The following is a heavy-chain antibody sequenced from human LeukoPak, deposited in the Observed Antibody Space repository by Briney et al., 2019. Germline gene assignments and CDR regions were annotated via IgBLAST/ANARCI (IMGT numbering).Heavy chain of an antibody. Sequence: PSETLSLTCTVSGGSISSSSYYWGWIRQPPGKGLEWIGSIYYTGSTYYNPSLKSRVTISVDTSKNQFSLKLSSVTAADTAMYYCASSNTVVVVVATQFDYWGQGTLVTVSS. CDR3: ASSNTVVVVVATQFDY. D-gene: IGHD2-15*01. CDR1: GGSISSSSYY. CDR2: IYYTGST. V-gene: IGHV4-39*01. J-gene: IGHJ4*02.